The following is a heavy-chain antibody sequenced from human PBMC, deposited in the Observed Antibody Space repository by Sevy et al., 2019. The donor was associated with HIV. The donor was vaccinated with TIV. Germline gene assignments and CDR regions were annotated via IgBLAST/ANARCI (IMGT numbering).Heavy chain of an antibody. CDR2: IWFDGSNT. CDR3: ARALEFYDYGDYGPAFMPDY. Sequence: GGSLRLSCAASGFTFSTYGMHWVRQAPGKGLEWVAVIWFDGSNTYYADSMKGRFTISREIAKNTLHLKMNSLRVEDTAVYYCARALEFYDYGDYGPAFMPDYWGQGTLVTVSS. V-gene: IGHV3-33*01. CDR1: GFTFSTYG. D-gene: IGHD4-17*01. J-gene: IGHJ4*02.